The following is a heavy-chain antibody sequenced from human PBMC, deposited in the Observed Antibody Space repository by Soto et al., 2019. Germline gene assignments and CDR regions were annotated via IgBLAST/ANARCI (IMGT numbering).Heavy chain of an antibody. CDR3: ARDRWGRDYGMDV. CDR2: IIPIFGTA. CDR1: GGTFSSYA. D-gene: IGHD3-16*01. V-gene: IGHV1-69*12. Sequence: QVQLVQSGAEVKKPGSSVKVSCKASGGTFSSYAISWVRQAPGQGLEWMGGIIPIFGTANYAQKFQGRVTITAGEAESTGYMGLGSLRSEDTAVYYCARDRWGRDYGMDVWGQGTTGTVSS. J-gene: IGHJ6*02.